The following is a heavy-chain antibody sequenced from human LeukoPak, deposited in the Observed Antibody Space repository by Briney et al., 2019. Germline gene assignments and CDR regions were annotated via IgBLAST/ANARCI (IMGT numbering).Heavy chain of an antibody. D-gene: IGHD3-3*01. CDR2: INAGNGNT. V-gene: IGHV1-3*01. CDR3: AREGRLLEWLLFDY. Sequence: ASVKVSCKASGYTFTSYAMHWVRQAPGQRLEWMGWINAGNGNTKYSQKFQGRVTITRDTSASTAYMELSSLRSEDTAVYYCAREGRLLEWLLFDYWGQGTLVTVSS. J-gene: IGHJ4*02. CDR1: GYTFTSYA.